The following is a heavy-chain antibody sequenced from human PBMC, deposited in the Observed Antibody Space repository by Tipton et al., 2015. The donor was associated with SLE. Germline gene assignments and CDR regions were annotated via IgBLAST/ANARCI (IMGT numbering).Heavy chain of an antibody. CDR2: VFNDGNT. V-gene: IGHV4-39*07. D-gene: IGHD3-22*01. CDR3: ARDTDRGSSAYAGAFDF. Sequence: TLSLTCTVFGGSISSSNSYWGWIRQPPGKGLEWIGSVFNDGNTYDNPSLKSRVTISVDTSRNQFSLTLSSVTAADTAVYYCARDTDRGSSAYAGAFDFWGQGTVVTVSS. J-gene: IGHJ3*01. CDR1: GGSISSSNSY.